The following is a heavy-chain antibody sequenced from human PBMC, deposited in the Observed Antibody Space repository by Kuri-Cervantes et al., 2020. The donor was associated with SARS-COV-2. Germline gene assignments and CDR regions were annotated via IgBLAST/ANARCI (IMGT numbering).Heavy chain of an antibody. CDR1: GGSISSYY. Sequence: SETLSLTCTVSGGSISSYYWSWIRQPAGKGLEWIGRIYTSGSTNYNPSLKSRVTMSVDTSKNTFSLKLSSVTAADTAVYYCARDRERLLWFGELLYSSNYYYGMDVWGQGTTVTVSS. D-gene: IGHD3-10*01. V-gene: IGHV4-4*07. CDR2: IYTSGST. CDR3: ARDRERLLWFGELLYSSNYYYGMDV. J-gene: IGHJ6*02.